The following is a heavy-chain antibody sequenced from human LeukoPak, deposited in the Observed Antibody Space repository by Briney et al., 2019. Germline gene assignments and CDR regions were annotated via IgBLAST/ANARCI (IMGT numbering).Heavy chain of an antibody. Sequence: SETLSLTCTVSGGSISSSRYYWGWIRQPPGRGLEWIGSIYYSGSTYYNPSLKSRVTISVDTSKNQFSLKLSSVTAADTAVYYCARPAGYGSGSYKSGWFDPWGQGTLVTVSS. D-gene: IGHD3-10*01. J-gene: IGHJ5*02. CDR1: GGSISSSRYY. CDR3: ARPAGYGSGSYKSGWFDP. V-gene: IGHV4-39*01. CDR2: IYYSGST.